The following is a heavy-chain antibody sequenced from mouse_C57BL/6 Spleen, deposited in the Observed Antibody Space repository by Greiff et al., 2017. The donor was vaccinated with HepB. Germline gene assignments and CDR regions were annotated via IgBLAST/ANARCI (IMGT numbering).Heavy chain of an antibody. D-gene: IGHD2-5*01. Sequence: VQLQQSGAELVRPGASVKLSCKASGYTFTDYYINWVKQRPGQGLEWIARIYPGSGNTYYNEKFKGKATLTAEKSSSTAYMQLSSLTSEDSAVYFCARGGSNYAWFAYWGQGTLVTVSA. J-gene: IGHJ3*01. CDR2: IYPGSGNT. CDR3: ARGGSNYAWFAY. V-gene: IGHV1-76*01. CDR1: GYTFTDYY.